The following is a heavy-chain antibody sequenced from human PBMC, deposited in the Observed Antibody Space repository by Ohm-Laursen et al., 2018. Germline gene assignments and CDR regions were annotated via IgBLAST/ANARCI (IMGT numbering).Heavy chain of an antibody. CDR2: INYSGNT. V-gene: IGHV4-59*08. J-gene: IGHJ4*02. CDR1: GGAISNYY. Sequence: SETLSLTCTVSGGAISNYYWSWIRQPPGKGLEWIGHINYSGNTNYNPSLKSRVTISVDTSKNQFSLKLSSVTAADTAVYYCARVRGDIWGQGTLVTVSS. CDR3: ARVRGDI. D-gene: IGHD3-10*01.